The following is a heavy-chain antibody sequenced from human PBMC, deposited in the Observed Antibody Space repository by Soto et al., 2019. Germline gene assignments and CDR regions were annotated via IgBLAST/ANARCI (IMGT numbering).Heavy chain of an antibody. CDR3: ARVPYYDSSGYQYYFDY. Sequence: SETLSLTCTVSGGSISSGGYYWSWIRQHPGKGLEWIGYIYYSGSTYYNPSLKSRVTISVDTSKNQFSLKLSSVTAADTAVYYCARVPYYDSSGYQYYFDYWGQGTLVTVSS. J-gene: IGHJ4*02. V-gene: IGHV4-31*03. CDR2: IYYSGST. D-gene: IGHD3-22*01. CDR1: GGSISSGGYY.